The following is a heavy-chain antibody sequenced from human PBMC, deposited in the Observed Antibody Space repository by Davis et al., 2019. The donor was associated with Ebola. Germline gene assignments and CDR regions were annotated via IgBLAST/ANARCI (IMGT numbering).Heavy chain of an antibody. D-gene: IGHD2-15*01. J-gene: IGHJ5*02. Sequence: GESLKISCAASGFTFSSYGMHWVRQAPGKGLEWVAVIWYDGSNKYYADSVKGRFTISRDNSKNTLYLQMNSLRAEDTAVYYCARDMNCSGGSCYSSWFDPWGQGTLVTVSS. V-gene: IGHV3-33*01. CDR2: IWYDGSNK. CDR3: ARDMNCSGGSCYSSWFDP. CDR1: GFTFSSYG.